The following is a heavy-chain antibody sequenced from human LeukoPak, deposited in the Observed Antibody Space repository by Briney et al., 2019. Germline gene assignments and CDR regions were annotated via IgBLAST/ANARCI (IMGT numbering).Heavy chain of an antibody. J-gene: IGHJ4*02. V-gene: IGHV3-21*01. D-gene: IGHD3-22*01. CDR2: ISSSSSYI. CDR1: GFTFSSYS. Sequence: GGSLRLSCAASGFTFSSYSMNWVRQAPGKGLEWVSSISSSSSYIYYAGSVKGRSTISRDNAKNPLYLQMNSLRAEDTAVYYCARDTADSSGYYPAPHDYWGQGTLVTVSS. CDR3: ARDTADSSGYYPAPHDY.